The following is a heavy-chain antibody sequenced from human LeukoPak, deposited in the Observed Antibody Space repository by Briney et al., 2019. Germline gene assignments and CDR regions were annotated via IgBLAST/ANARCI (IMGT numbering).Heavy chain of an antibody. CDR1: GGSITSYY. D-gene: IGHD2-15*01. CDR2: IYYTGST. Sequence: SETLSLTCTASGGSITSYYWSWIRQPPGKGLEWIGYIYYTGSTNYNPSLKSRVTISVDTSKNQFSLNLSSVSAADTAVYYCARVVVAAGSNWFDSWGQGTLVTVSS. J-gene: IGHJ5*01. V-gene: IGHV4-59*01. CDR3: ARVVVAAGSNWFDS.